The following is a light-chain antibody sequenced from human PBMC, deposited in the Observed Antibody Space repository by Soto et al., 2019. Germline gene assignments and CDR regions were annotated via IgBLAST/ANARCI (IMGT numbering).Light chain of an antibody. V-gene: IGKV1-17*01. CDR2: GSS. J-gene: IGKJ1*01. CDR3: LQHNLFPRT. CDR1: QAIRND. Sequence: DIHMTQSPSSLSASVGDRVTITCRASQAIRNDLARYQQKPGRAPKRLIYGSSSLQSGVPSRFSGSGSGTEFTLTISSLQPEDFGTYYCLQHNLFPRTFXQGTKLDIK.